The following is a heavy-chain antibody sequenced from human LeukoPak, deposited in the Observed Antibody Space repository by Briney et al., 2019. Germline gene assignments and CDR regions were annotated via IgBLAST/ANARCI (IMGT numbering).Heavy chain of an antibody. Sequence: GGSLRLSCAASGFTFSSYAMSWVRQAPGKGLEWVSAISGSGGSTYYADSVKGRFTISRDNSKNTLYLQMNSLRAEDTAVYYCAKHGGAVVVTATSDYWGEGTLVTVSS. J-gene: IGHJ4*02. CDR3: AKHGGAVVVTATSDY. V-gene: IGHV3-23*01. CDR2: ISGSGGST. CDR1: GFTFSSYA. D-gene: IGHD2-21*02.